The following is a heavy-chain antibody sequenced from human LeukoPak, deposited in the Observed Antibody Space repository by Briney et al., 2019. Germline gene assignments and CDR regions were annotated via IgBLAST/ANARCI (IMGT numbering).Heavy chain of an antibody. D-gene: IGHD3-10*01. CDR1: GFNFRNYA. V-gene: IGHV3-23*01. Sequence: GGSLRLSCAASGFNFRNYAMSWVRRAPGKGLHWVSTITSSGGGTYYADSVKGRFTISRDTSKNTLYLEMSSLRAEDTAVYYCAKEYYYGSGSYYFDFWGQGTLVTVSS. CDR2: ITSSGGGT. CDR3: AKEYYYGSGSYYFDF. J-gene: IGHJ4*02.